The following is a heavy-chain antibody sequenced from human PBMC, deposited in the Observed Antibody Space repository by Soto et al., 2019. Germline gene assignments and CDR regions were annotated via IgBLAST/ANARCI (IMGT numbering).Heavy chain of an antibody. V-gene: IGHV4-34*01. J-gene: IGHJ6*02. Sequence: NPSETLSLTCAVSGGSLSDYYWPWIRQSPGKGLEWIGEIHPSGSTYYNPSLRSRVTISVDTSKNQFSLKLTSLTAADTAIYYCARGRDEYKLGNVWGHGTTVNVS. D-gene: IGHD1-1*01. CDR3: ARGRDEYKLGNV. CDR1: GGSLSDYY. CDR2: IHPSGST.